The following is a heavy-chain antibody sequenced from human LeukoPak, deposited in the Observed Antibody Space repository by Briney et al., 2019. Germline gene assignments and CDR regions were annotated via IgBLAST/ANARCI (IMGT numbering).Heavy chain of an antibody. J-gene: IGHJ4*02. CDR2: IYYTGTT. V-gene: IGHV4-39*01. D-gene: IGHD5-24*01. Sequence: PSETLSLTCTVSGDSTSSTLYFWGWIRQPPGKGLEWIGHIYYTGTTYYNPSLKSRATISVDTSKNQFSLKLNDVTAADTATYYCARRVTYGNTFDSWGQGTLVTVSS. CDR1: GDSTSSTLYF. CDR3: ARRVTYGNTFDS.